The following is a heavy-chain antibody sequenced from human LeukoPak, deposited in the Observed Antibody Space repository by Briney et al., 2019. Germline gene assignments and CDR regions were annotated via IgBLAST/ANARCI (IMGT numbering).Heavy chain of an antibody. V-gene: IGHV4-4*09. D-gene: IGHD1-26*01. CDR2: IYTSGST. CDR3: ARQRIVGALFDY. J-gene: IGHJ4*02. Sequence: PSETLSLTCAVYGGSFSGYYWSWIRQPPGKGLEWIGYIYTSGSTNYNPSLKSRVTISVDTSKNQFSLKLSSVTAADTAVYYCARQRIVGALFDYWGQGTLVTVSS. CDR1: GGSFSGYY.